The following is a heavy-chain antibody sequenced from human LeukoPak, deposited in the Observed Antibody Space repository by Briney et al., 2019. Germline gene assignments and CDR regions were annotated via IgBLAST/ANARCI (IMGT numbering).Heavy chain of an antibody. CDR1: GFTCSTYA. V-gene: IGHV3-23*01. CDR3: AKPEYCSGGSCYYTHAEYFQH. Sequence: GVSLTLSGSASGFTCSTYAMSWVPHGPGKELKWCSATNGNGGSAYNADFVKGRFTISRDNSKNTLYLQMNSLRAEDTAIYYCAKPEYCSGGSCYYTHAEYFQHWGQGTLVTVSS. CDR2: TNGNGGSA. J-gene: IGHJ1*01. D-gene: IGHD2-15*01.